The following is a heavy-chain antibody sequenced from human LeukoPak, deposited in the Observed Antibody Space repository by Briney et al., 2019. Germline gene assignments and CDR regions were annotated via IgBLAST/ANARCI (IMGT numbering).Heavy chain of an antibody. D-gene: IGHD2-21*02. J-gene: IGHJ3*01. CDR2: LYSDGTT. CDR1: GFTVSSHY. Sequence: GGSLRLSCAASGFTVSSHYMNWVRQAPGKGLQWVSVLYSDGTTYYADSVKGRFTISRDNSRSTLYLQMNSLRAEDTAVYFCARVAYYRVTADQITDAFDVWGRGTAVTVSS. CDR3: ARVAYYRVTADQITDAFDV. V-gene: IGHV3-66*01.